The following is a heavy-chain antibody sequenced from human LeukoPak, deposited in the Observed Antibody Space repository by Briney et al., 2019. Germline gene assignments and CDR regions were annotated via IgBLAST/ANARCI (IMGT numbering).Heavy chain of an antibody. CDR3: ARHVPYSGSYYPNY. Sequence: HGESLKISCKGSGYSFTSYWIGWVRQMPGKGLEWMGIIYPRDSDTRYSPSFQGQVTISADKSISTAYLQWSSLKASDTAMYYCARHVPYSGSYYPNYWGQGTLVTVSS. V-gene: IGHV5-51*01. D-gene: IGHD1-26*01. J-gene: IGHJ4*02. CDR1: GYSFTSYW. CDR2: IYPRDSDT.